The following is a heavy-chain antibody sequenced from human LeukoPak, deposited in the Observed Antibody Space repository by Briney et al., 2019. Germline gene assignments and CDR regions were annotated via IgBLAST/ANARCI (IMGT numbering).Heavy chain of an antibody. CDR1: GFTVSSNY. J-gene: IGHJ6*03. CDR2: IYSGGST. Sequence: GGSLRLSCAASGFTVSSNYMSWLRHAPGKGLEWVPVIYSGGSTDYADSVTGRFTISRDNSKNTLYLQMNRLRAEDTAVYYCAGRSSEYYYYYYMDVWGKGTTVTVSS. V-gene: IGHV3-53*01. CDR3: AGRSSEYYYYYYMDV. D-gene: IGHD2-15*01.